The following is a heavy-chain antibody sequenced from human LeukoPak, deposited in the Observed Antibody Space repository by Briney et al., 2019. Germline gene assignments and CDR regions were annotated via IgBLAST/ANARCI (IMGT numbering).Heavy chain of an antibody. CDR2: ISSSGNTI. CDR1: GFTFSSYS. D-gene: IGHD2-21*01. CDR3: ASGLYGMDV. J-gene: IGHJ6*02. Sequence: GGSLRLSCAASGFTFSSYSMNWVRQAPGKGLEWVSSISSSGNTIYYADSVRGRFAIFRDYAKNSLYLQINCLRDEDTAVYYCASGLYGMDVWGQGTTVTVSS. V-gene: IGHV3-48*02.